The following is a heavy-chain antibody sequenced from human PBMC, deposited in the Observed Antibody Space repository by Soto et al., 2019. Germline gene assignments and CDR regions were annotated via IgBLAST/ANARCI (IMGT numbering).Heavy chain of an antibody. CDR1: GGTFSSYT. CDR3: ARGSYSSSPLDY. D-gene: IGHD6-13*01. Sequence: GASVKVSCKASGGTFSSYTISWVRQAPGQGLEWMGIINPSGGSTSYAQKFQGRVTMTRDTSTSTVYMELSSLRSEDTAVYYCARGSYSSSPLDYWGQGTLVTVSS. CDR2: INPSGGST. J-gene: IGHJ4*02. V-gene: IGHV1-46*03.